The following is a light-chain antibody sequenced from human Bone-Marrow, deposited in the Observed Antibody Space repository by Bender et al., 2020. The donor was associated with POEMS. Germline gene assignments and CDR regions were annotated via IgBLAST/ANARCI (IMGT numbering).Light chain of an antibody. CDR2: VDT. CDR3: QAWDISTLV. J-gene: IGLJ2*01. V-gene: IGLV3-1*01. Sequence: SYELTQPPSVSVSPGQTATITCSGDNLANKFPCWYQQKAGQSPVLVIDVDTVRPSGIPERFSGSNSGNTATLTISGTLAMDEADYYCQAWDISTLVLGAGNKRT. CDR1: NLANKF.